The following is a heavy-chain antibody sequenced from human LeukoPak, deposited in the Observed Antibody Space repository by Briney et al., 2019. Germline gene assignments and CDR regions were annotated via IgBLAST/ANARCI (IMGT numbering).Heavy chain of an antibody. V-gene: IGHV5-51*01. Sequence: GESLKISCKGSGYRFTSNWIAWVRQMPGKGLEWMGIFNPGGSDTRYSPSFQGQVTMSADKSINTAYLQWSSLKASDTAMYYCASSVVGATTGNWFDPWGQGTLVTVSS. J-gene: IGHJ5*02. CDR1: GYRFTSNW. D-gene: IGHD1-26*01. CDR2: FNPGGSDT. CDR3: ASSVVGATTGNWFDP.